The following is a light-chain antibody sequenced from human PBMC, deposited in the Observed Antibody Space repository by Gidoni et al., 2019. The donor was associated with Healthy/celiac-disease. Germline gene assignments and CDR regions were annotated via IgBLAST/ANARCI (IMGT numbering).Light chain of an antibody. CDR3: QQSYSTLPIT. CDR1: QSISSY. V-gene: IGKV1-39*01. J-gene: IGKJ5*01. CDR2: AAS. Sequence: DIQMTQSPSSLSASVGDRVTITCRASQSISSYLNWYQQKPGTAPKLLIYAASSLQSGVPSRFSGSGSGTDFTLTISSRQPEDFATYYCQQSYSTLPITFGQXTRLEIK.